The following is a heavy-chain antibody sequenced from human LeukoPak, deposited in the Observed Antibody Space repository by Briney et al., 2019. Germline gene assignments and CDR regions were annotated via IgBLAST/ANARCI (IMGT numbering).Heavy chain of an antibody. CDR3: ATFYDSSGYYPTTPIDY. V-gene: IGHV1-24*01. Sequence: ASVKVSCKVSGYTLTELSMHWVRQAPGKGLEWMGGFDPEDGETIYAQKFQGRVTMTEDTSTDTAYMELSSLRSEDTAVYYCATFYDSSGYYPTTPIDYWGQGTLVTVSS. D-gene: IGHD3-22*01. CDR2: FDPEDGET. CDR1: GYTLTELS. J-gene: IGHJ4*02.